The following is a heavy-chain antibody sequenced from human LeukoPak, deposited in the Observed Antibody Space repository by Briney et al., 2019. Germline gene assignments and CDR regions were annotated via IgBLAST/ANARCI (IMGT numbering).Heavy chain of an antibody. J-gene: IGHJ2*01. D-gene: IGHD4-23*01. Sequence: PSETLSLTCTVSGGSISSGDYYWSWIRQPPGKGLEWIGYIYYSGSTYYNPSLKSRVTISVDTSKNQFSLKLSSVTAADTAVYYCARGTGATVVTPIYWYFDLWGRGTLVTVSS. CDR1: GGSISSGDYY. V-gene: IGHV4-30-4*01. CDR2: IYYSGST. CDR3: ARGTGATVVTPIYWYFDL.